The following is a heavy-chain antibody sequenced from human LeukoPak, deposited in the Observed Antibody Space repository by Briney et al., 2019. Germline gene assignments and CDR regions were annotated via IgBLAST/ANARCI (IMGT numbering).Heavy chain of an antibody. CDR1: GFTFSDYY. D-gene: IGHD3-22*01. Sequence: PGGSPRLSCAASGFTFSDYYMSWIRQAPGKGLEWVSYISSSGSTIYYADSVKGRFTISRDNAKNSLYLQMNSLRAEDTAVYYCARDRGHYYDSSGLRCAFDMWGQGTMVTVSS. J-gene: IGHJ3*02. CDR3: ARDRGHYYDSSGLRCAFDM. V-gene: IGHV3-11*04. CDR2: ISSSGSTI.